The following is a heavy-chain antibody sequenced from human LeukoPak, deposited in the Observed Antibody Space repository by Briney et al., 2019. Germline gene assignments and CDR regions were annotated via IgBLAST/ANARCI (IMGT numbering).Heavy chain of an antibody. CDR2: IYSNDDK. V-gene: IGHV2-5*01. CDR3: ARYDDY. Sequence: SGPTLVNPTQTLTLTCTFSGFSLTTRGVGVAWSRQPPGKALEWLALIYSNDDKRYSSSLKSRLTITKDTAKNQVVLTMTNMDPVDTATYYCARYDDYWGQGILVTVSS. D-gene: IGHD1-14*01. CDR1: GFSLTTRGVG. J-gene: IGHJ4*02.